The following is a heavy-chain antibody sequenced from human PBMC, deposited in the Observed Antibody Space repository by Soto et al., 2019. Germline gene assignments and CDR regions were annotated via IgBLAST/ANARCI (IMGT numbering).Heavy chain of an antibody. CDR2: NRACSGNT. Sequence: QVQLVQSGAEVKKPGASVKVSCKASGYTFTSYGISWGRQAPGQGLEWLGWNRACSGNTNNAQKLQGRGTMTTDTTTSTVYMELRSLRADATAVYYCARDLPTMDVWGQGNTVTVSS. CDR1: GYTFTSYG. V-gene: IGHV1-18*01. CDR3: ARDLPTMDV. J-gene: IGHJ6*02.